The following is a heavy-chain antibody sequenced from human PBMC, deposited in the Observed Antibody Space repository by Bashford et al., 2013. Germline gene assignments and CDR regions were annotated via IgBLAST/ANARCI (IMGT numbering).Heavy chain of an antibody. J-gene: IGHJ4*02. V-gene: IGHV4-4*07. CDR1: GGSISSYY. CDR2: IYTSGST. CDR3: ASYCSGGSCSNFDY. Sequence: RPLLYSSETLSLTCTVSGGSISSYYWSWIRQPAGKGLEWIGRIYTSGSTNYNPSLKSRVTISVDTSKNQFSLKLSSVTAADTAVYYCASYCSGGSCSNFDYWGQGTLVTVSS. D-gene: IGHD2-15*01.